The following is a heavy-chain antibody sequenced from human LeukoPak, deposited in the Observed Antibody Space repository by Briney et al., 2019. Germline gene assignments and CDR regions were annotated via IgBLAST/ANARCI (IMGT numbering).Heavy chain of an antibody. D-gene: IGHD3-22*01. CDR3: GAGGDYYDSSGYYPHFDY. CDR2: IIPIFGIA. V-gene: IGHV1-69*04. J-gene: IGHJ4*02. CDR1: GCTLSSYA. Sequence: ASVKVSCKASGCTLSSYAISWVRQAPGQGLEWVGSIIPIFGIANYAQKFQGRVTITADKSTSTAYIELRNRRTEDTAVYFCGAGGDYYDSSGYYPHFDYWGQGTLVTVSS.